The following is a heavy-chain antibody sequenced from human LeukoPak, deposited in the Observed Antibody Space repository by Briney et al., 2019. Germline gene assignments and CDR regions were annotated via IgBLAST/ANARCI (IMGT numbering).Heavy chain of an antibody. Sequence: SETLSLTCAVYGGSFSGYYWSWIRQPPGKGLEWIGEINHSGSTKNNPSLKSRVTISVDTSKNQFSLKLSSVTAADTAVYYCARTVRGVHDYWGQGTLVTVS. J-gene: IGHJ4*02. CDR2: INHSGST. D-gene: IGHD3-10*01. CDR1: GGSFSGYY. V-gene: IGHV4-34*01. CDR3: ARTVRGVHDY.